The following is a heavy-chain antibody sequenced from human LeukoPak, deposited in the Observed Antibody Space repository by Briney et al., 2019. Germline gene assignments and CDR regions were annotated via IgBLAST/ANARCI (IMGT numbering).Heavy chain of an antibody. CDR3: ARFRCGGGSCYADY. J-gene: IGHJ4*02. Sequence: GGSLRLSCAASGFTVSSNYMSWVRQAPGKGLEWVLIIYSGGSTYYADSVKGRFTISRDNSRNTLNLQINSLRAEDTAVYYCARFRCGGGSCYADYWGQGTLVTVSS. CDR2: IYSGGST. V-gene: IGHV3-53*01. CDR1: GFTVSSNY. D-gene: IGHD2-15*01.